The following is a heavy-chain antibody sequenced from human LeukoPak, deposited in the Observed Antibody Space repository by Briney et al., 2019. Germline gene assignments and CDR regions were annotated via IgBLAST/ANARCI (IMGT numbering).Heavy chain of an antibody. J-gene: IGHJ4*02. CDR3: ATLSSGSYYGPFDY. Sequence: GGSLRLSCAASGFTFSSYEMNWVRQAPGKGLEWVSLYSAGSTYYADSVKGRFTISRDNSKNTLYLQMNSLRAEDTAVYYCATLSSGSYYGPFDYWGQGTLVTVSS. D-gene: IGHD3-22*01. V-gene: IGHV3-53*01. CDR1: GFTFSSYE. CDR2: YSAGST.